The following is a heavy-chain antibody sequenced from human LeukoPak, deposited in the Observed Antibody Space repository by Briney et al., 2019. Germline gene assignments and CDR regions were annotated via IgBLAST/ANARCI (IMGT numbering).Heavy chain of an antibody. Sequence: ASVKVSCKASGYTFTGYFMHWVRQAPGQGLEWMGWINPNSGGTNFAQKFQGRVTMTRDTSISTAYMELSRLGSDDTAVYYCARSYYYDSSGSYSVDYWGQGTLVTVSS. CDR2: INPNSGGT. J-gene: IGHJ4*02. V-gene: IGHV1-2*02. D-gene: IGHD3-22*01. CDR1: GYTFTGYF. CDR3: ARSYYYDSSGSYSVDY.